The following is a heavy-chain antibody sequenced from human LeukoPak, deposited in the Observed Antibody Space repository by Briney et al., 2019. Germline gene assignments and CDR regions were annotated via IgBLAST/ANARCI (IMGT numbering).Heavy chain of an antibody. CDR1: GGSISSSNW. Sequence: SETLSLTCAVSGGSISSSNWWSWVRQPPGKGLEWIGEIYHSGSTYYNPSLKSRVTISVDTSKNQFSLKLSSVTAADTAVYYCARGIQVLVRGVTTNWFDPWGQGTLVTVSS. CDR3: ARGIQVLVRGVTTNWFDP. CDR2: IYHSGST. D-gene: IGHD3-10*01. V-gene: IGHV4-4*02. J-gene: IGHJ5*02.